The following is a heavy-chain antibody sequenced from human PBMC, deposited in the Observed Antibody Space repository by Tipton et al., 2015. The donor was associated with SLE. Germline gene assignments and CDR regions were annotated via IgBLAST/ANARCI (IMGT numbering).Heavy chain of an antibody. J-gene: IGHJ4*02. CDR1: GFTFSTYS. Sequence: SLRLSCAASGFTFSTYSMSWVRQAPGGGLEWVSTIYSSGNTYYGDSVKGRFTISRDNSKNTLYLQMNSLRTEDTAVYYCSRSNVASYGDYPFGYWGQGTLVTVSS. CDR3: SRSNVASYGDYPFGY. D-gene: IGHD4-17*01. CDR2: IYSSGNT. V-gene: IGHV3-23*05.